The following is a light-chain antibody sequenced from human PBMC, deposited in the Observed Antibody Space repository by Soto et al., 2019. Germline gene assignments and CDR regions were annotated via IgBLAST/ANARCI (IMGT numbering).Light chain of an antibody. J-gene: IGKJ1*01. V-gene: IGKV3-20*01. CDR1: QSIISKY. CDR3: QQYDSSPFLWT. CDR2: GAS. Sequence: EIVLTQSPGTLSLSPGERVTLSCRASQSIISKYLAWYQQKPGQAPRLLIYGASSRATGIPDRFSGSGSGTDFTLTISRLEPEDFAVYFCQQYDSSPFLWTFGQGTKVEIK.